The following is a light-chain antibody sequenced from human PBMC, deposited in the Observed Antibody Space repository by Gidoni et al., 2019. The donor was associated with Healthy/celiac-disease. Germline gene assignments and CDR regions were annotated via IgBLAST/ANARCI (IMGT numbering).Light chain of an antibody. J-gene: IGLJ3*02. Sequence: SYELTQPPSLPVSPGQAARITCPGDALPKQYAYWYQQKPGQAPVLVIYKDSERPSGIPERFSGSSSGTTVTLTISGVQAEDEADYYCQSADSSGTYQVFGGGTKLTVL. CDR2: KDS. CDR1: ALPKQY. V-gene: IGLV3-25*02. CDR3: QSADSSGTYQV.